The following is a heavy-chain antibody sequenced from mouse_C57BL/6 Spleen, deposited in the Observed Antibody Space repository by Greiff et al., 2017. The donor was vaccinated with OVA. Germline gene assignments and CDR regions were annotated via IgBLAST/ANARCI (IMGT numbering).Heavy chain of an antibody. CDR3: ARQFIYYDYDEDYAMDY. Sequence: QVQLQQSGAELVKPGASVKLSCKASGYTFTEYTIHWVKQRSGQGLEWIGWFYPGSGSIKYNEKFKDKATLTADKSSSTVYMELSRVTSEDSAVYFCARQFIYYDYDEDYAMDYWGQGTSVTVSS. CDR2: FYPGSGSI. V-gene: IGHV1-62-2*01. J-gene: IGHJ4*01. D-gene: IGHD2-4*01. CDR1: GYTFTEYT.